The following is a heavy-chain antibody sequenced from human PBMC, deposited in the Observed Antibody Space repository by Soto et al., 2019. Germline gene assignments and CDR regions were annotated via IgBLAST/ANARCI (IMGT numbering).Heavy chain of an antibody. J-gene: IGHJ4*02. Sequence: GESLKISCKGSGYSFSTYWIGWVRQMPGKGLEWMGIIYPSDSDTRYSPSFQGQVTISADKSISTAYLQWSSLKASDTAMYYCARGKTGYCSSTNCPFDYWGQGTLVTVSS. V-gene: IGHV5-51*01. D-gene: IGHD2-2*01. CDR1: GYSFSTYW. CDR2: IYPSDSDT. CDR3: ARGKTGYCSSTNCPFDY.